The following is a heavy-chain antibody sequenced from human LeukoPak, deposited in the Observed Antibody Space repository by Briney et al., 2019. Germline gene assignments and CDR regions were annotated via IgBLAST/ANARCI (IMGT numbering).Heavy chain of an antibody. CDR2: IGGGPGNT. D-gene: IGHD2-21*02. J-gene: IGHJ2*01. CDR3: AKGKGPTANWYFDV. V-gene: IGHV3-23*01. Sequence: GGSLRLSCAASGFTFSNYTMSWVRQAPGKGLEWVSVIGGGPGNTYYTDSVKGRFTISRDNSKNTLYLHLNSLRAEDTAVYYCAKGKGPTANWYFDVWGRGTLVTVSS. CDR1: GFTFSNYT.